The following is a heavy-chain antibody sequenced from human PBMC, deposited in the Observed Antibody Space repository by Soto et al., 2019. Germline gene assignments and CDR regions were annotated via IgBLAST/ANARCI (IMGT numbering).Heavy chain of an antibody. V-gene: IGHV3-33*01. CDR1: GFHFSRHG. CDR3: ARDQVWPGNGLDV. J-gene: IGHJ6*02. CDR2: IWSDGSKE. Sequence: PGGSLRLSCAASGFHFSRHGVHWVRQAPGRVLEGVAVIWSDGSKEYYADSVKGRFTISRDNSKNTVVLEMTSLRSEDTAVYQCARDQVWPGNGLDVWSQGNTVTVS. D-gene: IGHD3-16*01.